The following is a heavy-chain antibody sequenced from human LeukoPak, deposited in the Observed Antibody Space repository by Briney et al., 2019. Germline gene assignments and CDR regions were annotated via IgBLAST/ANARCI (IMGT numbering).Heavy chain of an antibody. CDR1: GGSISSGDYY. V-gene: IGHV4-30-4*08. CDR3: ARGGGAGYNLGDY. J-gene: IGHJ4*02. Sequence: SQTLSLTCTVSGGSISSGDYYWSWIRQPPGKGLEWIGYIYYSGSTYYNPSLKSRVTISVDTSKNQFSLKLSSVTAADTAVYYCARGGGAGYNLGDYWGQGTLVTVSS. CDR2: IYYSGST. D-gene: IGHD5-24*01.